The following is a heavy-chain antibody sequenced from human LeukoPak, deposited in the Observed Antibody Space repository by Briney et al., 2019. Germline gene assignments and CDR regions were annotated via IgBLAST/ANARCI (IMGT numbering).Heavy chain of an antibody. V-gene: IGHV3-53*01. CDR3: AKSGLNRFDY. CDR2: IYSGGST. CDR1: GGSISRSGYY. Sequence: PSETLSLTCAVSGGSISRSGYYWSWIRQPPGKGLEWVSVIYSGGSTYYAASVKGRFTISRDDSKNTLYLQMNNLRAGDTAIYYCAKSGLNRFDYWGQGTLVTVSS. J-gene: IGHJ4*02. D-gene: IGHD2-15*01.